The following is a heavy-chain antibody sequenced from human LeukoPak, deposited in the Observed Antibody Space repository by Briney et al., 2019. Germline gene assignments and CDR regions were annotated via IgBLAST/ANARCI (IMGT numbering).Heavy chain of an antibody. CDR1: GGSISSGGYY. Sequence: SQTLSLTCTVSGGSISSGGYYWSWIRQHPGKGLEWIGYIYYSGSTYYNPSLKSRVTISVDTSKNQFSLKLSSVTAADTAVYYCARGPYDSSGYSFVSPILFGMDVWGQGTTVTVSS. J-gene: IGHJ6*02. V-gene: IGHV4-31*03. CDR3: ARGPYDSSGYSFVSPILFGMDV. CDR2: IYYSGST. D-gene: IGHD3-22*01.